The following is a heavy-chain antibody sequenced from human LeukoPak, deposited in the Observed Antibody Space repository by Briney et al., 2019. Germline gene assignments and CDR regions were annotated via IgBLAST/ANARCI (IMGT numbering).Heavy chain of an antibody. Sequence: ASVKVSCKASGYTVTSYDINWVRQATGQGLEWMGWMNPNSGNTGYAQKFQGRVTMTRNTSISTAYMELSSLRSEDTAVYYCARAPGVYYYYYYMDVWGKGTTVTISS. CDR2: MNPNSGNT. D-gene: IGHD2-8*01. J-gene: IGHJ6*03. V-gene: IGHV1-8*01. CDR3: ARAPGVYYYYYYMDV. CDR1: GYTVTSYD.